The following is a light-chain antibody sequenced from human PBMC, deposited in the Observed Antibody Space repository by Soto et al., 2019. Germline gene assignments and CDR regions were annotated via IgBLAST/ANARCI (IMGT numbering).Light chain of an antibody. CDR1: SSNLGADYD. V-gene: IGLV1-40*01. Sequence: QSVLTQPASVSGAPGQRVTISCTGSSSNLGADYDVHWYQQFPGTAPNLLIYTSSSRPSGVTDRFSGSKSGTSASLAITGGQAGDEDHYYCQSYDTRLSGRVFGGGTKLTVL. CDR2: TSS. J-gene: IGLJ3*02. CDR3: QSYDTRLSGRV.